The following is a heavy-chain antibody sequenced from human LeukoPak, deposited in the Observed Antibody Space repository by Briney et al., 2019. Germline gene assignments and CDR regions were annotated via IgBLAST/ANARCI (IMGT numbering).Heavy chain of an antibody. D-gene: IGHD3-3*01. Sequence: ASVKVSCKASGYTFTSYGISWVRQAPGQGLEWMGWISAYNGNTNYAQKLQGRVTMTTDTSTSTAYMELRSMRSDDTAVYYCARDEGLAEMYYDFWSGYYNFDYWGQGTLVTVSS. CDR2: ISAYNGNT. J-gene: IGHJ4*02. CDR3: ARDEGLAEMYYDFWSGYYNFDY. CDR1: GYTFTSYG. V-gene: IGHV1-18*01.